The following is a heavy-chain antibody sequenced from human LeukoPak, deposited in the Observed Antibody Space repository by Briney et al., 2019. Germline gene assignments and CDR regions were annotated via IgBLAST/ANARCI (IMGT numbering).Heavy chain of an antibody. CDR2: ITSSSNYI. V-gene: IGHV3-21*01. Sequence: PGGSLRLSCAASGFIFTTYNMNWVRQAPGKGLEWVSSITSSSNYIYYADSVKGRFTISRDNAKNSLYLQMNCLRAEDTAVYYCAREDDFWSGYYSDYWGQGTLVTVSS. CDR1: GFIFTTYN. CDR3: AREDDFWSGYYSDY. D-gene: IGHD3-3*01. J-gene: IGHJ4*02.